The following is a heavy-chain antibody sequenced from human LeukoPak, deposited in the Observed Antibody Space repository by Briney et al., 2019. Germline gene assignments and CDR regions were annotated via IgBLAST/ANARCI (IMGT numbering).Heavy chain of an antibody. V-gene: IGHV1-8*01. CDR2: MNPNSGNT. CDR3: ARGRYSYGYSGYYYCGMDV. CDR1: GYTFTSYD. Sequence: GASVKVSCKASGYTFTSYDINWVRQATGQGLEWMGWMNPNSGNTGYAQKFQGRVTMTRNTSISTAYMELSSLRSEDTAVYYCARGRYSYGYSGYYYCGMDVWGQGTTVTVSS. D-gene: IGHD5-18*01. J-gene: IGHJ6*02.